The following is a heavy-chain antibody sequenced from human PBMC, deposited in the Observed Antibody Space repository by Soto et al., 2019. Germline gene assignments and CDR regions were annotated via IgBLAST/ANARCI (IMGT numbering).Heavy chain of an antibody. CDR1: GYTFTSYG. CDR2: ISAYNGNT. Sequence: ASVKVSCKASGYTFTSYGISWVRQAPGQGLEWMGWISAYNGNTNYAQKLQGRVTMTTDTSTSTAYMELRSLRSDDTAVYYCARDKGYYDILTGQYARAVDYWGQGTLVTVSS. D-gene: IGHD3-9*01. V-gene: IGHV1-18*01. J-gene: IGHJ4*02. CDR3: ARDKGYYDILTGQYARAVDY.